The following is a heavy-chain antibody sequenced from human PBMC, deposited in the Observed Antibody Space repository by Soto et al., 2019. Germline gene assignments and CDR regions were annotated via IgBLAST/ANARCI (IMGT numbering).Heavy chain of an antibody. CDR2: IRAYNGNT. V-gene: IGHV1-18*01. CDR3: ARGGIAVAGTVWYFDL. Sequence: ASVKVSCKASGYTFTSYGISWVRQATGQGLEWMGWIRAYNGNTNYAQKLQGRVTMTTDTSKSTAYMELRSLRSDDTAVYYCARGGIAVAGTVWYFDLWGRGTLVTVSS. D-gene: IGHD6-19*01. J-gene: IGHJ2*01. CDR1: GYTFTSYG.